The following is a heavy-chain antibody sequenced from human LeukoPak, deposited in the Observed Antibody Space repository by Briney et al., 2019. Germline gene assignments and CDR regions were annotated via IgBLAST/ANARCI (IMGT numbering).Heavy chain of an antibody. CDR1: GGSISSGGYS. Sequence: PSETLSLTCAVSGGSISSGGYSWSWIRQPPGKGLEWIGYIYHSGSTNYNPSLKSRVTISVDRSKNQFSLMLSSVTAADTAVYFCARGSYYYGTTGYYSLFDSWGQGAMAADSS. CDR2: IYHSGST. CDR3: ARGSYYYGTTGYYSLFDS. D-gene: IGHD3-22*01. V-gene: IGHV4-30-2*01. J-gene: IGHJ4*02.